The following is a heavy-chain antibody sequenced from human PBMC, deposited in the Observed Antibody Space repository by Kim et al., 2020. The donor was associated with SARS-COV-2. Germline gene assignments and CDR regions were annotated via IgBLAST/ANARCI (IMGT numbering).Heavy chain of an antibody. CDR3: ATGRVAGPPAWFDP. CDR1: GYTLTELS. V-gene: IGHV1-24*01. Sequence: ASVKVSCKVSGYTLTELSMHWVRQAPGKGLEWMGGFDPEDGETIYAQKFQGRVTMTEDTSTDTAYMELSSLRSEDTAVYYCATGRVAGPPAWFDPWGQGTLSPSPQ. CDR2: FDPEDGET. D-gene: IGHD2-15*01. J-gene: IGHJ5*02.